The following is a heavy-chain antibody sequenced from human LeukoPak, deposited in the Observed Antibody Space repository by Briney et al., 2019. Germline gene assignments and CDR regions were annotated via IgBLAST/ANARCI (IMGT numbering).Heavy chain of an antibody. D-gene: IGHD3-10*01. Sequence: GGSLRLSCAASGFTFSSYGMHWVRQAPGKGLEWVAVISYDGSNKYYADSVKGRFTISRDNSKNTLYLQMNSLRAEDTAVYYCAKSRLLWFGELPDYWGQGTLVTVSS. CDR2: ISYDGSNK. V-gene: IGHV3-30*18. CDR3: AKSRLLWFGELPDY. CDR1: GFTFSSYG. J-gene: IGHJ4*02.